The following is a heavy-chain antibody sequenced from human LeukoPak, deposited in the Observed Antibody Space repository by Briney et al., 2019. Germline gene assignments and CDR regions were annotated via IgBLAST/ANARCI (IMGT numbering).Heavy chain of an antibody. Sequence: GGSLRLSCAASGFTFSSYAMSWVRQAPGKGLEWVSYISSSGSTIYYADSVKGRFTISRDNAKNSLYLQMNSLRAEDTAVYYCAREMWEGSWYFSTPRFDPWGQGTLVTVSS. D-gene: IGHD6-13*01. V-gene: IGHV3-48*04. CDR2: ISSSGSTI. CDR3: AREMWEGSWYFSTPRFDP. CDR1: GFTFSSYA. J-gene: IGHJ5*02.